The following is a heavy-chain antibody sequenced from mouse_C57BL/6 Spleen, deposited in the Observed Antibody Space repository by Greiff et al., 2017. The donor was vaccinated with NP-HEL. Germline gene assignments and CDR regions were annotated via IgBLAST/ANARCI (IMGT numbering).Heavy chain of an antibody. CDR1: GYAFTNYL. CDR2: INPGSGGT. CDR3: ARGGAWVAY. Sequence: QVQLQQSGAELVRPGTSVKVSCKASGYAFTNYLIEWVKQRPGQGLEWIGVINPGSGGTNYNEKFKGKATLTADKSSSTAYMQLSSLTSEDSAVYFGARGGAWVAYWGQGTLVTVSA. V-gene: IGHV1-54*01. J-gene: IGHJ3*01.